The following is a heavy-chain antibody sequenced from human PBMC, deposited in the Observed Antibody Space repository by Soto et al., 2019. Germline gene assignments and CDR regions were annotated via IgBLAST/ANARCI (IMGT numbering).Heavy chain of an antibody. Sequence: SETLSLTCTVSGGSISSGGYYWSWIRQHPGKGLEWIGYIYYSGSTYYNPSLKSRVTISVDTSKNQFSLKLSSVTAADTAVYYCARGPVTPYNWFDPWGQGTLVTVSS. J-gene: IGHJ5*02. CDR2: IYYSGST. CDR3: ARGPVTPYNWFDP. D-gene: IGHD4-4*01. V-gene: IGHV4-31*03. CDR1: GGSISSGGYY.